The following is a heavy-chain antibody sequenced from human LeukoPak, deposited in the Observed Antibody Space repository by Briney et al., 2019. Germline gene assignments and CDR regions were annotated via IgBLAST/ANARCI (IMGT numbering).Heavy chain of an antibody. Sequence: SETLSLTCTVSGGSISSSYYYWGWIRQPPGKGLEWIGSIYYSGNTYYNPSLKSRVTISVDTSKNQFSLKLSSVTAADTAAYYCARDMDYYDSSGGFDYWGQGTLVTVSS. CDR2: IYYSGNT. CDR3: ARDMDYYDSSGGFDY. V-gene: IGHV4-39*07. J-gene: IGHJ4*02. D-gene: IGHD3-22*01. CDR1: GGSISSSYYY.